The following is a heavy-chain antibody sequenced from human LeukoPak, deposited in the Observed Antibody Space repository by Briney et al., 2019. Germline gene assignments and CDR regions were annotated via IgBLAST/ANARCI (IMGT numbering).Heavy chain of an antibody. Sequence: GASVKVSCKTSGYTFMSYGLSWVRQAPGQGLEWMGWISAYNGSTNYAQKLQGRVTMTTDTSTSTAYIELRSLTFDDTAVYFCARGCPTASCYSGHWGQGTLVTVSS. D-gene: IGHD2-2*02. J-gene: IGHJ4*02. CDR2: ISAYNGST. CDR3: ARGCPTASCYSGH. V-gene: IGHV1-18*01. CDR1: GYTFMSYG.